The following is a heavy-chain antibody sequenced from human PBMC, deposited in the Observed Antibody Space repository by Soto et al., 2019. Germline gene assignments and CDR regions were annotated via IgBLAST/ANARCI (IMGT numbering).Heavy chain of an antibody. V-gene: IGHV3-74*01. D-gene: IGHD6-19*01. CDR1: GFTFSSYW. CDR3: ARTYSSGWYWGWFDP. CDR2: INNDGSST. J-gene: IGHJ5*02. Sequence: EVQLVESGGGLVQPGGSLRLSCAASGFTFSSYWMHWVRQAPGKGLVWVSRINNDGSSTNYADSVKGRFTIPRDNAKNTLYLQMNSLRAEDTSVYYCARTYSSGWYWGWFDPWGQGTLVTVSS.